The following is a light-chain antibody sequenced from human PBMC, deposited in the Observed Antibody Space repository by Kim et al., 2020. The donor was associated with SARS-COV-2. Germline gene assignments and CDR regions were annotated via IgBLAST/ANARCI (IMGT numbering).Light chain of an antibody. CDR1: QSVSSMY. J-gene: IGKJ1*01. Sequence: IVLTQSPGTLSLSPGERATLSCRASQSVSSMYLAWYQQKPGQAPRLLIYGASNRATGIPDRVSGSGSGTGFTLNISRLEPEDCAVYYCQQYENSPWTFGQGTKVDIK. CDR2: GAS. V-gene: IGKV3-20*01. CDR3: QQYENSPWT.